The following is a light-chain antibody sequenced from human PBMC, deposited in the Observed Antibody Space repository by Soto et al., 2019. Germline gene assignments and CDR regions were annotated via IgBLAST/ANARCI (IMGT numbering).Light chain of an antibody. CDR1: ISDVGTYNL. CDR3: CSYAGGATYV. CDR2: EVS. V-gene: IGLV2-23*02. Sequence: QSALTQPASVSGSPGQSITISCTGTISDVGTYNLVSWFQQHPGKAPTLMIFEVSERPSGVSNRFSGSKSGNAASLTISGLQAEDEADYYGCSYAGGATYVFGTGTKVTVL. J-gene: IGLJ1*01.